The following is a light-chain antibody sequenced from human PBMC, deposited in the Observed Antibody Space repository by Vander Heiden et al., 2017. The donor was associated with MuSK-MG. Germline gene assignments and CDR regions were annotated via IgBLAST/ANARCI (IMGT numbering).Light chain of an antibody. J-gene: IGLJ3*02. V-gene: IGLV2-23*02. CDR2: DVT. CDR1: SSDVGTYNL. CDR3: CSYENNITYWV. Sequence: QSALTQTASVSGSPGQSITISCTGASSDVGTYNLVSWYQQHPGKAPKLMMYDVTKRPSGVSNRFSGSKSGNTASLTIYGLQAEDEADYYCCSYENNITYWVFGGGTKLTVL.